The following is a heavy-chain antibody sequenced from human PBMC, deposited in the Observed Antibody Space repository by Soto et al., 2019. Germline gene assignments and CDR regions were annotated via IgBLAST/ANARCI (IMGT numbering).Heavy chain of an antibody. CDR2: ISHLEST. CDR1: GASISYGVFS. CDR3: ARGGGYDSFDY. D-gene: IGHD5-12*01. V-gene: IGHV4-30-2*01. J-gene: IGHJ4*02. Sequence: QLQLQESCSGLVKTSETLSLTCTVSGASISYGVFSWSWIRQAPGKCLELIGYISHLESTYFHPSFKSRLTMSIDRTRNQFSLKLSSVTAADMAVYYCARGGGYDSFDYWGQGVLVTVSS.